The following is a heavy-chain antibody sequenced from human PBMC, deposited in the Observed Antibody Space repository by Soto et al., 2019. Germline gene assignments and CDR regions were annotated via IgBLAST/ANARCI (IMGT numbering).Heavy chain of an antibody. Sequence: SETLSLTCAVYGGSFSGYYWSWIRQPPGKGLEWIGEINHSGSTNYNPSLKSRVTISVDTSKDQFSLKLSSVTAADTAVYYCAGGIVVVVAANPGGWFDPWGQGTLVTVSS. CDR1: GGSFSGYY. J-gene: IGHJ5*02. CDR3: AGGIVVVVAANPGGWFDP. V-gene: IGHV4-34*01. CDR2: INHSGST. D-gene: IGHD2-15*01.